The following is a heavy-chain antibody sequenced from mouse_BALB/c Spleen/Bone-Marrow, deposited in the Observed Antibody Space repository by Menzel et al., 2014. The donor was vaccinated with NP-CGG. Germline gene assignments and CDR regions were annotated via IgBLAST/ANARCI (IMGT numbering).Heavy chain of an antibody. CDR3: ARLPSYYRYEDAY. CDR1: GFAFSSYD. J-gene: IGHJ3*01. V-gene: IGHV5-12-1*01. CDR2: ISSGGGST. Sequence: LVESGGGLVKPGGSLKLSCAASGFAFSSYDMSWVRQTPEKRLEWVAYISSGGGSTYYPDTVKGRFTISRDNAKNTLYLQMSSLKSEDTAMYYCARLPSYYRYEDAYWGQGTLVTVSA. D-gene: IGHD2-14*01.